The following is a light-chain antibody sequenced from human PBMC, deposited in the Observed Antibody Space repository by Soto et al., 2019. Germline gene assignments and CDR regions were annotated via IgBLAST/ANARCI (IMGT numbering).Light chain of an antibody. J-gene: IGKJ4*01. CDR2: GAS. V-gene: IGKV3-20*01. CDR1: QSLSSY. Sequence: ETVMTQSPATLSLSPGERATLSCRASQSLSSYLAWYQQKPGLAPRLLIYGASSRATGVPDRFSGSGSATDFTLTISRLEPEDFAVYFCQQYARSPLAFGGGTKVDI. CDR3: QQYARSPLA.